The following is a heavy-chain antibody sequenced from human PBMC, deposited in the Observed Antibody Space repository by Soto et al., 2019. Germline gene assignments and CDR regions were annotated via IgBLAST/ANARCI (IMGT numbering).Heavy chain of an antibody. D-gene: IGHD1-26*01. CDR3: AKLSGSYSAVAFDI. J-gene: IGHJ3*02. V-gene: IGHV3-23*01. CDR2: ISGSGGST. Sequence: GESLKISCAASGFTFSSYAMSWVRQAPGKGLEWVSAISGSGGSTYYADSVKGRFTISRDNSKNTLYLQMNSLRAEDTAVYYCAKLSGSYSAVAFDIWGQGTMVTVSS. CDR1: GFTFSSYA.